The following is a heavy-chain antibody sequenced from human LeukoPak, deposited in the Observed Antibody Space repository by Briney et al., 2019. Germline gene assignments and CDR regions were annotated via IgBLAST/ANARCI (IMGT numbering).Heavy chain of an antibody. CDR1: GRSISSYY. CDR2: VYYSGST. CDR3: ARSRKEYQLLLAFDY. J-gene: IGHJ4*02. Sequence: NPSETLSLTCTVSGRSISSYYWTCIRQPPGKGLECIGYVYYSGSTNYNPSLKSRVTISIDTSKKQISLKLTSVTAADTAVYYCARSRKEYQLLLAFDYWGRGTLVAVSS. D-gene: IGHD2-2*01. V-gene: IGHV4-59*01.